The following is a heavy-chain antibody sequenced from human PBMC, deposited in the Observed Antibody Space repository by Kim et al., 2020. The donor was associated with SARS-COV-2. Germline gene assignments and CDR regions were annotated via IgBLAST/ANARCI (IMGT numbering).Heavy chain of an antibody. V-gene: IGHV3-11*04. CDR2: ISSSGSTI. CDR1: GFTFSDYY. CDR3: ARDPSYSSSWYGIYYYYGMDV. J-gene: IGHJ6*02. Sequence: GGSLRLSRAASGFTFSDYYMSWIRQAPGKGLEWVSYISSSGSTIYYADSVKGRFTISRDNAKNSLYLQMNSLRAEDTAVYYCARDPSYSSSWYGIYYYYGMDVWGQGTTVTVSS. D-gene: IGHD6-13*01.